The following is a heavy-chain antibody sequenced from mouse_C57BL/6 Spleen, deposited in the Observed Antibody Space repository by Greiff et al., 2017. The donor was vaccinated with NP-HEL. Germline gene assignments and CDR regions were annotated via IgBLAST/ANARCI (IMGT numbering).Heavy chain of an antibody. J-gene: IGHJ3*01. CDR3: ASFAYYSSLFAY. D-gene: IGHD2-5*01. Sequence: EVQLQQSGPELVKPGASVKISCKASGYTFTDYYMNWVKQSHGKSLEWIGDINPNNGGTSYNQKFKGKATLTVDKSSSTAYMELRSLTSEDSAVYYCASFAYYSSLFAYWGQGTLVTVSA. CDR1: GYTFTDYY. V-gene: IGHV1-26*01. CDR2: INPNNGGT.